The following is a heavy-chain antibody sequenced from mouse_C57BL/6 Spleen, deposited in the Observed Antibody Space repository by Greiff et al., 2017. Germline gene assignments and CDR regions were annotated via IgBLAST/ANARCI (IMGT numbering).Heavy chain of an antibody. Sequence: EVMLVESGPGMVKPSQSLSLTCTVTGYSITSGYDWHWIRHFPGNKLEWMGYISYSGSTNYNPSLKSRISITHDPSKNHFFLKLNSVTTEDTATYYCARGIGNRAWFAYWGQGTLVTVSA. J-gene: IGHJ3*01. CDR3: ARGIGNRAWFAY. CDR1: GYSITSGYD. V-gene: IGHV3-1*01. D-gene: IGHD2-1*01. CDR2: ISYSGST.